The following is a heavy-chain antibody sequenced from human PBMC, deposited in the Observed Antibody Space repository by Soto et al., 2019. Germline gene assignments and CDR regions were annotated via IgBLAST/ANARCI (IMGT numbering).Heavy chain of an antibody. J-gene: IGHJ4*02. V-gene: IGHV3-23*01. Sequence: GGSLRLSCAASGFTFSGYAMSWVHQAPGKGLEWVSTIGTSGSNSYYPDSVKGRFTISRDNSKNTLYLQMNSLRAEDTAVYYCAKRAVVGAARYFDYWGLGTLVTVSS. CDR1: GFTFSGYA. CDR3: AKRAVVGAARYFDY. CDR2: IGTSGSNS. D-gene: IGHD2-15*01.